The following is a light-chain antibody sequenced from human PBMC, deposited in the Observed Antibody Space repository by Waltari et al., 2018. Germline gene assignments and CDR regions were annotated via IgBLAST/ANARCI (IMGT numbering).Light chain of an antibody. V-gene: IGLV1-44*01. CDR2: RSD. CDR3: ASWDDSLNGHWV. CDR1: ASNIGGNL. J-gene: IGLJ3*02. Sequence: QSVLTQPPSASGTPGQRVTISCSGSASNIGGNLVNWYQQLPGKASKLLIYRSDHRPSGVPDRFSGSKSGTSASLAISGLQSEDEADYYCASWDDSLNGHWVFGGGTKVTVL.